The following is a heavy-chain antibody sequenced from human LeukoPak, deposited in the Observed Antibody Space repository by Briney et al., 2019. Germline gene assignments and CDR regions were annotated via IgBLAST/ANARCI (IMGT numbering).Heavy chain of an antibody. CDR2: IYHSGST. J-gene: IGHJ4*02. D-gene: IGHD6-19*01. CDR1: GGSISSSNW. V-gene: IGHV4-4*02. CDR3: ARVSLGIAVAGHRCYFDY. Sequence: SETLSLTCAVSGGSISSSNWWSWVRQPPGKGLEWIGEIYHSGSTNYNPSLKSRVTISVDKSKNQFSLKLSSVTAADTAVYYCARVSLGIAVAGHRCYFDYWGQGTLVTVSS.